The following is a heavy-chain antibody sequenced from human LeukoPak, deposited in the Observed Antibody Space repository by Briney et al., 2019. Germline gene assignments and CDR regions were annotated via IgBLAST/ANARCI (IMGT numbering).Heavy chain of an antibody. J-gene: IGHJ4*02. Sequence: PGGSLRLSCAASRLTFSSYNMNWVRQAPGKGLEWVSVIYSGGSTYYADSVKGRFTISRDNSKNTLYLQLNSLRGEDTAVYYCASQTTVKYYFDYWGQGTLVTVSS. CDR1: RLTFSSYN. CDR3: ASQTTVKYYFDY. CDR2: IYSGGST. D-gene: IGHD4-17*01. V-gene: IGHV3-53*01.